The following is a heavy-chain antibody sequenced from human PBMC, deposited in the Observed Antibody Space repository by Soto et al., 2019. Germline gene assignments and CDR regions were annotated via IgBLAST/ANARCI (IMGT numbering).Heavy chain of an antibody. V-gene: IGHV3-30*18. CDR3: AKDRPALDC. CDR2: ISYDGSNK. CDR1: GFTFSSYG. J-gene: IGHJ4*02. Sequence: PGGPLRLSCAASGFTFSSYGMHWVRQAPGKGLEWVAVISYDGSNKYYADSVKGRFTISRDNSKNTLYLQMNSLRAEDTAVYYCAKDRPALDCWGKGTLVTVSS.